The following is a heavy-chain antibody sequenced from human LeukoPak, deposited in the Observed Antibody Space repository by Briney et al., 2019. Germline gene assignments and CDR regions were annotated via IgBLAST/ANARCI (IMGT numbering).Heavy chain of an antibody. V-gene: IGHV3-21*04. Sequence: PGGSLRLSCAASGFTFSSYNMNWVRQAPGKGLEWVSSISSSSSYIYYADSVKGRFTISRDNAKNSLYLQMNSLRAEDTAVYYCARDQVRGLSDYWGQGTLVTVSS. CDR2: ISSSSSYI. J-gene: IGHJ4*02. CDR1: GFTFSSYN. CDR3: ARDQVRGLSDY. D-gene: IGHD3-10*01.